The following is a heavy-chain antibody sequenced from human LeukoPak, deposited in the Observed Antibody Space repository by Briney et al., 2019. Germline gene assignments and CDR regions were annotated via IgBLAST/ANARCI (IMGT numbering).Heavy chain of an antibody. J-gene: IGHJ5*02. CDR3: ARALIGYCSTTSCGYFDP. Sequence: PSQTLSLTCTVSGGSINSGGYYWSWIRQHPGKGLEWIGYFYYSGSTYYNPSLKSRVIISADISKNQFSLNLRSVSVADTAVYYCARALIGYCSTTSCGYFDPWGQGTLVAVSS. V-gene: IGHV4-31*03. D-gene: IGHD2-2*01. CDR1: GGSINSGGYY. CDR2: FYYSGST.